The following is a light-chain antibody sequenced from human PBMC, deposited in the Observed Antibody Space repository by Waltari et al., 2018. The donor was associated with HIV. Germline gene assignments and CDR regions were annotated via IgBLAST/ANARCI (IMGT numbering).Light chain of an antibody. CDR3: VLYMGSGIWL. CDR2: NTK. Sequence: QTVVTQEPSFSVSPGGTVTLTCGLSFGSVSSTNYPSWYQQTPRKAPTTLIYNTKTRSFGVPDRFSCCIRGIKAALTITGAQADDDSDYYCVLYMGSGIWLFGGGTKLTVL. V-gene: IGLV8-61*01. CDR1: FGSVSSTNY. J-gene: IGLJ3*02.